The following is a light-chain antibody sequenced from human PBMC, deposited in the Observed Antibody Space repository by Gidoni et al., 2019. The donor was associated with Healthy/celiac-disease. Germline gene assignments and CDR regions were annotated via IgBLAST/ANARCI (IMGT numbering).Light chain of an antibody. CDR2: GAS. CDR1: QSVSSSY. CDR3: QQYGSSPPWT. V-gene: IGKV3-20*01. Sequence: EIVLTQSPGTLSLSPGERATLSCRASQSVSSSYLAWYQQKPGQAPRLLIYGASSRATGIPDRFSGSGSGTDFTLTISRLEPEDFVVYYCQQYGSSPPWTFGHGTKVEIK. J-gene: IGKJ1*01.